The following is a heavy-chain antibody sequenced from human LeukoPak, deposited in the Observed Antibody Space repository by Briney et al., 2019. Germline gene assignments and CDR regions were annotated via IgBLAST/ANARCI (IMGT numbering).Heavy chain of an antibody. CDR1: GFTFNDYA. Sequence: PGGSLRLSCAASGFTFNDYAMHWVRQAPGKGLEWVSGISWNSGSTGYVDSVKGRFTISRDNAKNSLYLQMNSLRAEDTALYYCAKGADSDTAMVPFDYWGQGTLVTVSS. D-gene: IGHD5-18*01. J-gene: IGHJ4*02. CDR3: AKGADSDTAMVPFDY. CDR2: ISWNSGST. V-gene: IGHV3-9*01.